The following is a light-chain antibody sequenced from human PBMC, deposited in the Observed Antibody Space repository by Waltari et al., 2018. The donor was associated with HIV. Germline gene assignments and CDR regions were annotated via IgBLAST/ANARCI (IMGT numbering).Light chain of an antibody. V-gene: IGLV10-54*01. CDR2: RGN. CDR1: KNNVGFQG. J-gene: IGLJ3*02. Sequence: QAGLTQPPSVSKALGQTATPTCTGDKNNVGFQGAAWLKHHQGHPPKLLSYRGNKRPSGVPDRFYASTSGKTASLNITGLQADDEADYYCSSWDTRLNGWVFGGGTHLTVL. CDR3: SSWDTRLNGWV.